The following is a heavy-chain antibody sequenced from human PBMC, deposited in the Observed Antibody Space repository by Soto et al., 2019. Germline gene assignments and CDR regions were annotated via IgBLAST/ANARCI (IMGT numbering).Heavy chain of an antibody. J-gene: IGHJ4*02. Sequence: SETLSLTCPVSGCSISSYYWSWIRQPPGKGLEWIGYISYSGSTYYNPTLKSRLIISVDTSKSQFSLKLSSVTAADTAVYYCVSFWPPPYSDALTDYTDAFDYWGQGTLVTVS. CDR3: VSFWPPPYSDALTDYTDAFDY. CDR1: GCSISSYY. V-gene: IGHV4-59*04. CDR2: ISYSGST. D-gene: IGHD3-9*01.